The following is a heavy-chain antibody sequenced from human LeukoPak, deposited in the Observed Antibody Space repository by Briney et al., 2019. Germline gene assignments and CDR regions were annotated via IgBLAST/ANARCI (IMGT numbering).Heavy chain of an antibody. CDR1: GGSITSYY. CDR3: ARDDSYAAYNWFDP. J-gene: IGHJ5*02. CDR2: IYYSGST. V-gene: IGHV4-59*01. Sequence: SETLSLTCTVSGGSITSYYWSWIRQPPGKGLEWIGYIYYSGSTTYNPSLKSRVTMSVDTSKNQFTLKLSSVTAADTAIYFCARDDSYAAYNWFDPWGQGTLVTVSS. D-gene: IGHD5-18*01.